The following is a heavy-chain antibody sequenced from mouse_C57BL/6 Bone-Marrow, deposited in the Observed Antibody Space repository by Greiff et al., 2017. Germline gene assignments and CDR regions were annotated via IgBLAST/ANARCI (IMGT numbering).Heavy chain of an antibody. J-gene: IGHJ2*01. CDR2: IHPNSGST. CDR1: GYTFTSYW. V-gene: IGHV1-64*01. CDR3: ARPLFDY. Sequence: QVQLQQPGAELVKPGASVKLSCTASGYTFTSYWMHWVKQRPGQGLEWIGMIHPNSGSTNYNEKFKSKATLTVDKSSSTAYMQLSGLTSEDSAVYYCARPLFDYWDRGTTLTVTS.